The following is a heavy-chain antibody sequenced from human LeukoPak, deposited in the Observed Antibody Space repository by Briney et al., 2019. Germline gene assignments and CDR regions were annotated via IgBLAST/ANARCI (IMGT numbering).Heavy chain of an antibody. CDR3: ARGSYQRDEYDFWSGYHMDV. Sequence: ASVKVSCKASGYTFTSYYMHWVRQAPGQGLEWMGIINPSGGSTSYAQKFQGRVTITADESTSTAYMELSSLRSEDTAVYYCARGSYQRDEYDFWSGYHMDVWGQGTTVTVSS. CDR1: GYTFTSYY. CDR2: INPSGGST. D-gene: IGHD3-3*01. V-gene: IGHV1-46*01. J-gene: IGHJ6*02.